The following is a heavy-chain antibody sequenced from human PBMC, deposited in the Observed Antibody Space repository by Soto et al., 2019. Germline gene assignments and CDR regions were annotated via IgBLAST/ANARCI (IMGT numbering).Heavy chain of an antibody. Sequence: EVQLVESGGGLVKPGGSLRLSCAASGFTFSSYSMNWVRQAPGKGLEWVSSISSSSSYIYYADSVKGRFTISRDNAKNSLYLKMNSLRAEDTAVYYCARDQDTIPFGGVIVRHFDYWGQGTLVTVSS. CDR3: ARDQDTIPFGGVIVRHFDY. CDR1: GFTFSSYS. CDR2: ISSSSSYI. J-gene: IGHJ4*02. V-gene: IGHV3-21*01. D-gene: IGHD3-16*02.